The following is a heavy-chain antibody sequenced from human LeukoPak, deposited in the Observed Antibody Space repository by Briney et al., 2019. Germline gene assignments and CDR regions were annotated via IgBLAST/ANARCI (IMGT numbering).Heavy chain of an antibody. V-gene: IGHV4-39*07. J-gene: IGHJ5*02. CDR3: ARDVLKANWFDP. CDR2: IYYSGST. CDR1: GGSISSSSYY. Sequence: PSETLSLTCTVSGGSISSSSYYWGWIRQPPGKGLEWIGSIYYSGSTYYNPSLKSRVTISVDTSKNQFSLKLSSVTAADTAVYYCARDVLKANWFDPWGQGTLVTVSS.